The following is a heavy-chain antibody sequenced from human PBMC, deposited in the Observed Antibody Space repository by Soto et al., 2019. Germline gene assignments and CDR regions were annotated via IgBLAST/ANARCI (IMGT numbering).Heavy chain of an antibody. CDR2: INAGNGNT. Sequence: ASVKVSCKASGYTFTSYAMHWVRQAPGQRLEWMGWINAGNGNTKYSQKFQGRVTITRDTSASTAYMELSSLRSEDTAVYYCARDYDSSGYIHFDYWGQRTLVTVSS. D-gene: IGHD3-22*01. V-gene: IGHV1-3*01. CDR1: GYTFTSYA. J-gene: IGHJ4*02. CDR3: ARDYDSSGYIHFDY.